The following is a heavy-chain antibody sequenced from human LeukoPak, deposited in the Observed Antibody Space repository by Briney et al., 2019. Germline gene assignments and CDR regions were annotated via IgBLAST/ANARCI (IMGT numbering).Heavy chain of an antibody. CDR1: GYSFTSYW. D-gene: IGHD3-10*01. CDR2: IDPSDSYT. Sequence: GESLKISCKGSGYSFTSYWISWVRQMPGKGLEWMGRIDPSDSYTNYSPSLQGHVTISADKSISTAYLQWSSLKASDTAMYYCARHWGYGSGSYYSGYWGQGTLVTVSS. J-gene: IGHJ4*02. V-gene: IGHV5-10-1*01. CDR3: ARHWGYGSGSYYSGY.